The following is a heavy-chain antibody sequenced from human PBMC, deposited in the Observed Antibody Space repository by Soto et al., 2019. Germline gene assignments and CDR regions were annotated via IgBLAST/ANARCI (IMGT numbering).Heavy chain of an antibody. D-gene: IGHD6-19*01. CDR3: TRHYSSGWPGYYYYGMDV. Sequence: GGSLRLSCAASGFTFSGSAMHWVRQASGKGLEWVGRIRSKANSYATAYAASVKGRFTISRDDSKNTAYLQMNSLKTEDTAVYYCTRHYSSGWPGYYYYGMDVWGQGATVTGS. J-gene: IGHJ6*01. CDR2: IRSKANSYAT. V-gene: IGHV3-73*01. CDR1: GFTFSGSA.